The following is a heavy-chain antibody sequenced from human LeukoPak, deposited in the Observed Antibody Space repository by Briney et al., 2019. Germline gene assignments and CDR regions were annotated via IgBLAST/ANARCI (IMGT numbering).Heavy chain of an antibody. J-gene: IGHJ4*02. V-gene: IGHV3-49*04. D-gene: IGHD4-17*01. Sequence: GRSLRLSCTPSGFTFGDYAMSWVRQAPGKGLDWVGFIRRKGYDRTTQYAASVKGRFTISRDDSKSIAYLQMNSLKTEDTAVYYCTRHMTTVTPYYFDYWGQGTLVTVSS. CDR2: IRRKGYDRTT. CDR1: GFTFGDYA. CDR3: TRHMTTVTPYYFDY.